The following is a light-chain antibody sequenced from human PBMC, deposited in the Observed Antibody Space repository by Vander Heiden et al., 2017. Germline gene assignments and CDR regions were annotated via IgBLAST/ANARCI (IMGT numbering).Light chain of an antibody. J-gene: IGKJ4*01. CDR1: QSVSSY. CDR3: QQRSIWPLT. CDR2: DAS. Sequence: IVVTQFPATLSLSPGERATLSCRASQSVSSYLTWYQQKPGQAPRLLIYDASKRATGIPARFSGSGSGTDFTLTISSLEPEDLAVYYCQQRSIWPLTFGGGTKVEIK. V-gene: IGKV3-11*01.